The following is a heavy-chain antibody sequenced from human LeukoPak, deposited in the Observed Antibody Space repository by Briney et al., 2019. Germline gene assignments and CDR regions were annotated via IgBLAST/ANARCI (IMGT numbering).Heavy chain of an antibody. J-gene: IGHJ5*02. V-gene: IGHV1-18*01. D-gene: IGHD3-10*01. CDR2: ISAYNGNT. Sequence: ASVKVSCKASGYTFTSYGISWVRQAPGQGLEWMGWISAYNGNTNYAQKLQGRVTMTTDTSTSTAYMEPRSLRSDDTAVYYCARDGDYGSGSYQNWFDPWGQGTLVTVSS. CDR3: ARDGDYGSGSYQNWFDP. CDR1: GYTFTSYG.